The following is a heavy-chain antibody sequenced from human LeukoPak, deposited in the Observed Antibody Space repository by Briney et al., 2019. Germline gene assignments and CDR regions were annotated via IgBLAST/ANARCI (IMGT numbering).Heavy chain of an antibody. J-gene: IGHJ4*02. V-gene: IGHV1-18*01. Sequence: ASVKVSCKASGYTFTSYGISWVRQAPGQALEWMGWISAYNGNTNYAQKLQGRVTMTTDTSTSTAYMELRSLRSDDTAVYYCARDIPEYYYDSSGYYYFDYWGQGTLVTVSS. CDR2: ISAYNGNT. D-gene: IGHD3-22*01. CDR1: GYTFTSYG. CDR3: ARDIPEYYYDSSGYYYFDY.